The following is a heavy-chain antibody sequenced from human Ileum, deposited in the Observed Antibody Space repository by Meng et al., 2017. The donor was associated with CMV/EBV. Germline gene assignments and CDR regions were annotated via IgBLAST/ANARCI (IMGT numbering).Heavy chain of an antibody. J-gene: IGHJ4*02. V-gene: IGHV3-49*04. CDR3: NWFRFRRLGELSLGDFDY. CDR2: IRSKAYGGTT. D-gene: IGHD3-16*02. Sequence: GESLKISCTASGFTFGDYAMSWVRQAPGKGLEWVGFIRSKAYGGTTEYAASVKGRFTISRDDSKSIAYLQMNSLKTEDTAVYYCNWFRFRRLGELSLGDFDYWGQGTLVTVSS. CDR1: GFTFGDYA.